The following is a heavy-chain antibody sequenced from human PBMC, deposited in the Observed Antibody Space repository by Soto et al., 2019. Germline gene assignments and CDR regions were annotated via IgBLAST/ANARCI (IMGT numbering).Heavy chain of an antibody. CDR2: IYYSGST. CDR3: ARDVVITTRRVPL. Sequence: SEPLSLTCTVSGGSISSYYWSWIRQPPGKGLEWIGYIYYSGSTNYNPSLKSRVTISVDTSKNQFSLKLSSVTAADTAVYYCARDVVITTRRVPLWGQGTLVTGSS. D-gene: IGHD3-22*01. CDR1: GGSISSYY. V-gene: IGHV4-59*01. J-gene: IGHJ4*02.